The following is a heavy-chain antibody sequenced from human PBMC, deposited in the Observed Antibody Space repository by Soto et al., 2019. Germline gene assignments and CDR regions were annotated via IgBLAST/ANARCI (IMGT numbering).Heavy chain of an antibody. Sequence: ETLSLTCIVSGGSISNSRSYYWGWIRQPPGKGLEWVGSLYYRGSTYYSPSLKSRVTISVDTAKNHFSLKLTSVTAADTADYYCARHETLASAGHYWGPGTLVTVSS. V-gene: IGHV4-39*01. CDR3: ARHETLASAGHY. CDR1: GGSISNSRSYY. J-gene: IGHJ4*02. CDR2: LYYRGST.